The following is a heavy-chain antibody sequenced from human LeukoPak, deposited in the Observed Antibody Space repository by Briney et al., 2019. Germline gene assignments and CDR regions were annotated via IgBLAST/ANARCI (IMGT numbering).Heavy chain of an antibody. CDR1: GFTFGDYA. J-gene: IGHJ6*02. CDR2: IRSKAYGGTT. CDR3: TRGDSSGWYGYYGMDV. D-gene: IGHD6-19*01. Sequence: GGSLRLSCTASGFTFGDYAMSWVRQAPGEGLEWVGFIRSKAYGGTTEYAASVKGRFTISRDDSKSIAYLQMNSLKTEDTAVYYCTRGDSSGWYGYYGMDVWGQGTTVTVSS. V-gene: IGHV3-49*04.